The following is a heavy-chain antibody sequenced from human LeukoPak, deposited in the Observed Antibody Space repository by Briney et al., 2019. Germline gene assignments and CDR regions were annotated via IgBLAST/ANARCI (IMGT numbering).Heavy chain of an antibody. Sequence: GGSLRLSCAASGFTFRDYWMHWVRQAPGKGLEWVSAISGSGGSTYYADSVKGRFTISRDNSKNTLYLQMNSLRAEDTAVYYCAKDSQPLGGGSFDPWGQGTLVTVSS. CDR2: ISGSGGST. J-gene: IGHJ5*02. V-gene: IGHV3-23*01. D-gene: IGHD3-10*01. CDR1: GFTFRDYW. CDR3: AKDSQPLGGGSFDP.